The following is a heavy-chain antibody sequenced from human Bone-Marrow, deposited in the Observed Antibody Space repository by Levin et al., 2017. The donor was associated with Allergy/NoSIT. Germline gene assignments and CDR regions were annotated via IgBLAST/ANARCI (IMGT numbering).Heavy chain of an antibody. V-gene: IGHV3-20*04. J-gene: IGHJ4*02. CDR2: INWKGENA. Sequence: GGSLRLSCAASGFTFDDYGMSWVRQTPGKGLEWVSGINWKGENAGYADSVKGRFTISRDNAKNSLYLQMNSLRAEDTAFYYCASGGIYYGSAFEYWGQGTLVTVSS. CDR3: ASGGIYYGSAFEY. CDR1: GFTFDDYG. D-gene: IGHD3-10*01.